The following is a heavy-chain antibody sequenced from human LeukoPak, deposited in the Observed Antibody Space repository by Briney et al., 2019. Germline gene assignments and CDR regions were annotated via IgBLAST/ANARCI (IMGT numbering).Heavy chain of an antibody. V-gene: IGHV3-30-3*01. Sequence: GRSLRLSCAASGFTFSSYDMHWVRQAPGKGLEWVSVISYDGSNKYYADSVKGRFTISRDNSKNTLYLQMNSLRAEDTAVYYCARGSGIAVAGTSSPFDYWGQGTLVTVSS. D-gene: IGHD6-19*01. CDR2: ISYDGSNK. J-gene: IGHJ4*02. CDR1: GFTFSSYD. CDR3: ARGSGIAVAGTSSPFDY.